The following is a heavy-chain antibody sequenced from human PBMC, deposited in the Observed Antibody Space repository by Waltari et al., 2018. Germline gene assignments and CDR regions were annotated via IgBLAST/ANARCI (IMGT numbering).Heavy chain of an antibody. CDR1: GGSFRCYY. Sequence: QVQLQQWGAGLLKPSETLSLTCAVYGGSFRCYYWSWIRQTPGKGLEWMGEINHSGSTNYNPSLKSRVTISVDTSKNQFSLKLSSVTAADTAVYYCARGGIAARTFGYWGQGTLVTVSS. CDR3: ARGGIAARTFGY. J-gene: IGHJ4*02. CDR2: INHSGST. D-gene: IGHD6-6*01. V-gene: IGHV4-34*01.